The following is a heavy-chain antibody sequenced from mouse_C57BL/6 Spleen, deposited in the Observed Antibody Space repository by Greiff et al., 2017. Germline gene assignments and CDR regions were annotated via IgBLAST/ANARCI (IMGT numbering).Heavy chain of an antibody. CDR2: IYPRSGNT. V-gene: IGHV1-81*01. CDR3: ARTTTVVAKGYFDY. Sequence: QVQLKQSGAELARPGASVKLSCKASGYTFTSYGISWVKQRTGQGLEWIGEIYPRSGNTYYNEKFKGKATLTADKSSSTAYMELRSLTSEDSAVYFCARTTTVVAKGYFDYWGQGTTLTVSS. J-gene: IGHJ2*01. D-gene: IGHD1-1*01. CDR1: GYTFTSYG.